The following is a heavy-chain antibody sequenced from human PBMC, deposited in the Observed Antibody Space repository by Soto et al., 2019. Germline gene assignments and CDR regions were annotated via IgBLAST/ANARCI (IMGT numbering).Heavy chain of an antibody. Sequence: EVQLLESGGGLVQPGGSRRPSCAASGLTFSSHVMSWVRQPPGKGLEWVSDISGRGDSTYYADSVKGRFTISRDNSKNTLYLQMSSLRAEDTAVYYCARRPDAFDIWGQGTMVTVSS. V-gene: IGHV3-23*01. CDR3: ARRPDAFDI. J-gene: IGHJ3*02. D-gene: IGHD1-1*01. CDR1: GLTFSSHV. CDR2: ISGRGDST.